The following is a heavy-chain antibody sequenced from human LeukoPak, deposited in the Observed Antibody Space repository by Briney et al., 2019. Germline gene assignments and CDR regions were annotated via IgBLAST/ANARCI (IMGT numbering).Heavy chain of an antibody. Sequence: GGSLRLSCAASGFTFSSYSMNWVRQAPGKGLEWVSSISSSSSYIYYADSVKGRFTISRDNAKNSLYLQMNSLRAEDTAVYYCARNDYDILTVYPISGRYYYMDVWGKGTTVTVSS. CDR1: GFTFSSYS. CDR3: ARNDYDILTVYPISGRYYYMDV. CDR2: ISSSSSYI. J-gene: IGHJ6*03. V-gene: IGHV3-21*01. D-gene: IGHD3-9*01.